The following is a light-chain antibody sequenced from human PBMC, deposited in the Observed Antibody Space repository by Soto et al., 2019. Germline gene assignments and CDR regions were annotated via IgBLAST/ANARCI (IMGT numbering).Light chain of an antibody. V-gene: IGKV3-11*01. J-gene: IGKJ4*01. CDR3: KQRSNWLT. CDR1: QSVSSY. Sequence: VLTQSPATLSLSPGERATLSCRASQSVSSYLAWYQQKPGQAPRLLIYDASNRATGIPARFSGSGSGTDFTLTISSLEPEDFAVYYCKQRSNWLTFGGGTKVDI. CDR2: DAS.